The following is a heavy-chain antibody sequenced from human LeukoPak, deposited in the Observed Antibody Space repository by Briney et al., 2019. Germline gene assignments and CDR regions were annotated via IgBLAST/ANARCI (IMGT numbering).Heavy chain of an antibody. Sequence: SETLSLTCTVSGGSISSSSYYWGWIRQPPGKGLEWIGSIYYSGSTYYNPSLKSRVTISADTSKNQFSLNVSSVTAADTAVYYCARATSSYFYYMDVWGKGTTVTISS. J-gene: IGHJ6*03. V-gene: IGHV4-39*07. CDR2: IYYSGST. D-gene: IGHD5-12*01. CDR3: ARATSSYFYYMDV. CDR1: GGSISSSSYY.